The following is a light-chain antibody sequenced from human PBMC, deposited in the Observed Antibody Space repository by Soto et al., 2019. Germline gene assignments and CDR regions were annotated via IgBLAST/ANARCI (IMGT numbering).Light chain of an antibody. CDR3: KQYGGSPRT. V-gene: IGKV3-20*01. J-gene: IGKJ1*01. CDR2: DAS. Sequence: EIVLTQSPGTLSLSPGERGTLSCRASQSVSSGYLAWYQQKPGQAPRLLIYDASSRATGIPDRFSGSGSGTDFALTISRLEPEDFAVYYCKQYGGSPRTLGQGTKVDTK. CDR1: QSVSSGY.